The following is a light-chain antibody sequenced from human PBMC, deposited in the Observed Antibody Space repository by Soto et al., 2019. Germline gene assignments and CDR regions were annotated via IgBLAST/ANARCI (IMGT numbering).Light chain of an antibody. CDR1: QSISSW. Sequence: DIQMTQSPSTLSASVGDRVTITCRASQSISSWLAWYQQKPGKAPNLLIYKASSLETGVPSRFSGSGSGTEFTLTISSLQPDDFAPYYCQQYNSYPITFGQGTRLEIK. J-gene: IGKJ5*01. V-gene: IGKV1-5*03. CDR3: QQYNSYPIT. CDR2: KAS.